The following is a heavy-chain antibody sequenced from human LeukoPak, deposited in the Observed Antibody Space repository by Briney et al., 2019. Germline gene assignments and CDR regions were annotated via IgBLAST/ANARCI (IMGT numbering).Heavy chain of an antibody. V-gene: IGHV1-18*01. CDR1: GYTFTSYD. CDR3: ARDGFIGSAGVFDI. D-gene: IGHD1-26*01. Sequence: ASVKVSCKASGYTFTSYDINWVRQATGQGLEWLGWINAYNGDTNYAQKFQGRVILSTDTSTDTAYMEMRSLRSDDTAVYFCARDGFIGSAGVFDIWGQGTMVTVSS. J-gene: IGHJ3*02. CDR2: INAYNGDT.